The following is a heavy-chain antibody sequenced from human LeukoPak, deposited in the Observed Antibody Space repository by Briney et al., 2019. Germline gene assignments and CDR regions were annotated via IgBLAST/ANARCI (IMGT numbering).Heavy chain of an antibody. D-gene: IGHD1-26*01. CDR1: GGSISSYY. J-gene: IGHJ5*02. CDR2: IYYSGST. Sequence: SETLSLTCTVSGGSISSYYWSWIRQPPGKGLEWIGYIYYSGSTNYNPSLKSRVTISVDTSKNQFSLKLSSVTAADTAVYYCARVPNAVGGWFDPWGQGTLVTVSS. CDR3: ARVPNAVGGWFDP. V-gene: IGHV4-59*01.